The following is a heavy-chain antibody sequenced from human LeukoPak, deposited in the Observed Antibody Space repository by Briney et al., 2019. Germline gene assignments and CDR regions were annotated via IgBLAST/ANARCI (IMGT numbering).Heavy chain of an antibody. Sequence: SETLSLTCTVSGGSIGSYYWGWIRQPPGKGLEWIGSIYYSGSTNYNPSLKSRVTISLDTSKNQFSLKVNFVTAADTAVYYCARGRGDSASTWVEIWGQGTMVTVSS. D-gene: IGHD2-21*02. CDR1: GGSIGSYY. CDR3: ARGRGDSASTWVEI. V-gene: IGHV4-59*01. CDR2: IYYSGST. J-gene: IGHJ3*02.